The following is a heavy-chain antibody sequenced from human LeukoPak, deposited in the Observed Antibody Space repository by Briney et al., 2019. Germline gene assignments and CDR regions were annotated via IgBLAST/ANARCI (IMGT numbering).Heavy chain of an antibody. Sequence: GGSLRLSCAASGFTFSDYYMSWIRQAPGKGLEWVSGISWNSGSIGYADSVKGRFTTSRDNAKNSLYLQMNSLRAEDTALYYCAKEANLTYYYDSSGFCDWGQGTLVTVSS. CDR1: GFTFSDYY. CDR3: AKEANLTYYYDSSGFCD. CDR2: ISWNSGSI. V-gene: IGHV3-9*01. J-gene: IGHJ4*02. D-gene: IGHD3-22*01.